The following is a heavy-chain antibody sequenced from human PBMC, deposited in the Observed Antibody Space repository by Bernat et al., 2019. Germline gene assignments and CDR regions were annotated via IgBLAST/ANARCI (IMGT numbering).Heavy chain of an antibody. CDR1: GFTFSNAW. J-gene: IGHJ6*02. D-gene: IGHD3-16*01. V-gene: IGHV3-15*01. CDR3: TSRGSYYYYGMDV. CDR2: IKSKTDGGTK. Sequence: EVQLVESGGGLVKPGGSLRLSCVASGFTFSNAWMSWVRQAPGKGLEWVGRIKSKTDGGTKDYAAPVKGRFTISRDDSKNTLYLQMNSLKTEDTAVYYCTSRGSYYYYGMDVWGQGTTVTVSS.